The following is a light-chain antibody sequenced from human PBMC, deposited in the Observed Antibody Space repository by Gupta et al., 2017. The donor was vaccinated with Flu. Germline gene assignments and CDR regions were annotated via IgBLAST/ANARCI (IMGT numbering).Light chain of an antibody. V-gene: IGKV1-33*01. Sequence: PSSRSASVGDRVTITGQASQDISNYLNWYQQKAGKAPKLLIYDASNLETGVPSRFSGSGSGTDFTFTISSLQPEDIATYYCQQYDNPPPTFGQGTRLEIK. J-gene: IGKJ5*01. CDR1: QDISNY. CDR3: QQYDNPPPT. CDR2: DAS.